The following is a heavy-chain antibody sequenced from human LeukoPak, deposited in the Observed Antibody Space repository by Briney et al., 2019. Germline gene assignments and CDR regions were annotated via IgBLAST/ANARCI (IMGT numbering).Heavy chain of an antibody. Sequence: GRSLRLSCAASGFTFSSYAMHWVRQAPGKGLEWVAVISYDGSNKYYADSVKGRFTISRDNSKNTLYLQMNSLRAEDTAVYYCAKVGLDYDFWSGYYPGHYFDYWGQGTLVTVSS. V-gene: IGHV3-30-3*01. CDR1: GFTFSSYA. CDR3: AKVGLDYDFWSGYYPGHYFDY. D-gene: IGHD3-3*01. CDR2: ISYDGSNK. J-gene: IGHJ4*02.